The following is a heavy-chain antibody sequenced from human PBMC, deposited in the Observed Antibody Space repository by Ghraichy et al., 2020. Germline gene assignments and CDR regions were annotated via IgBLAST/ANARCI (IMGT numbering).Heavy chain of an antibody. CDR3: AKGSFGELLPYFDY. D-gene: IGHD3-10*01. J-gene: IGHJ4*02. CDR2: ISWDGGST. Sequence: GGSLRLSCAASGFTFDDYTMHWVRQAPGKGLEWVSLISWDGGSTYYADSVKGRFTISRDNSKNSLYLQMNSLRTEDTALYYCAKGSFGELLPYFDYWGQGTLVTVSS. CDR1: GFTFDDYT. V-gene: IGHV3-43*01.